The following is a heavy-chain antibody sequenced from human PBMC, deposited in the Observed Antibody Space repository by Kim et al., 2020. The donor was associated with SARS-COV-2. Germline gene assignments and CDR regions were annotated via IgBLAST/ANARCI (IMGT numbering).Heavy chain of an antibody. J-gene: IGHJ4*02. V-gene: IGHV1-69*04. Sequence: SVKVSCKASGGTFSSYAISWVRQAPGQGLEWMGRIIPILGIANYAQKFQGRVTITADKSTSTAYMELSSLRSEDTAVYYCARVAGEGDYGGKGRDYWGQGTLVTVSS. CDR2: IIPILGIA. D-gene: IGHD4-17*01. CDR3: ARVAGEGDYGGKGRDY. CDR1: GGTFSSYA.